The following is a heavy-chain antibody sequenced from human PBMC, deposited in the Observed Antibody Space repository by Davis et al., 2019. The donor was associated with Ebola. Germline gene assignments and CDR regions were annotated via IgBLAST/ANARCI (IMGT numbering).Heavy chain of an antibody. CDR1: GYTFTSYD. CDR2: INPNSGGT. J-gene: IGHJ4*02. V-gene: IGHV1-2*04. Sequence: ASVKVSCKASGYTFTSYDINWVRQATGQGLEWMGWINPNSGGTNYAQKFQGWVTMTRDTSISTAYMELSRLRSDDTAVYYCARVGTVTTSFDYWGQGTLVTVSS. D-gene: IGHD4-17*01. CDR3: ARVGTVTTSFDY.